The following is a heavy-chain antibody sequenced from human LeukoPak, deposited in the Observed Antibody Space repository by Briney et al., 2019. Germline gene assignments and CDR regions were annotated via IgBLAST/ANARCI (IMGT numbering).Heavy chain of an antibody. CDR1: GYTFTSYG. V-gene: IGHV1-18*01. CDR2: ISAYNGNT. Sequence: ASVKVSCKACGYTFTSYGISWVRQAPGQGLEWMGWISAYNGNTNYAQKLQGRVTMTTDTSTSTAYMELRSLRSDDTAVYYCARDRPYGSGSYYMPPFDYWGQGTLVTVSS. J-gene: IGHJ4*02. CDR3: ARDRPYGSGSYYMPPFDY. D-gene: IGHD3-10*01.